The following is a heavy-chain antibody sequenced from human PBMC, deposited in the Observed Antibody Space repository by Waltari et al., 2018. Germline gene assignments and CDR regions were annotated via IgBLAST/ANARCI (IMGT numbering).Heavy chain of an antibody. Sequence: EVQLLESGGGLVQPGGSLRLSCAASGFTFSSYAMSWVRQAPGKGLEWVSAISGSGGNTYYADSVKGRFTISRDNSKNTLYLQMNSLRAEDTAVYYCAKHREGVGARGYFDYWGQGTLVTVSS. CDR1: GFTFSSYA. CDR3: AKHREGVGARGYFDY. CDR2: ISGSGGNT. D-gene: IGHD1-26*01. V-gene: IGHV3-23*01. J-gene: IGHJ4*02.